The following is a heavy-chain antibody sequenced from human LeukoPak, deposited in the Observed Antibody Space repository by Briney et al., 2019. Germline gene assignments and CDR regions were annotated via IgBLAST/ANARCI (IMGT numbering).Heavy chain of an antibody. Sequence: ASVKVSCKASGYTFTGYYMHWVRQAPGQGLEWMVWINPNSGGTNYAQKFQGRVTMTRDTSISTAYMELSRLRSDDTAVYYCARVFLVWLLPDYWGQGTLVTVSS. CDR1: GYTFTGYY. J-gene: IGHJ4*02. CDR3: ARVFLVWLLPDY. V-gene: IGHV1-2*02. D-gene: IGHD3-3*01. CDR2: INPNSGGT.